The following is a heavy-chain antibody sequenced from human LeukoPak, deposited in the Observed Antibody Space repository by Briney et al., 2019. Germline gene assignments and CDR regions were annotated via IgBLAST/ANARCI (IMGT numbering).Heavy chain of an antibody. J-gene: IGHJ6*03. CDR2: INPSGGST. V-gene: IGHV1-46*01. CDR1: GYTFTSYY. D-gene: IGHD6-19*01. CDR3: ARSAVAGTYYYYYYMDV. Sequence: ASVKVSCKASGYTFTSYYMHWVRQAPGQGLEWMGIINPSGGSTSYAQEFQGRVTMTRDTSTSTVYMELSRLRSDDTAVYYCARSAVAGTYYYYYYMDVWGKGTTVTVSS.